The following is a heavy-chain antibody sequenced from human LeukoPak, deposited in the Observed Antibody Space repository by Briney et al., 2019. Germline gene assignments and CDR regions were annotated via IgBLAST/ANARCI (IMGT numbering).Heavy chain of an antibody. CDR3: ARERFARELPDY. CDR2: ISSSSSYI. J-gene: IGHJ4*02. V-gene: IGHV3-21*01. CDR1: GFTFGSYS. Sequence: GGSLRLSCAASGFTFGSYSMNWVRQAPGKGLEWVSSISSSSSYIYYADSVKGRFTISRDNAKNSLYLQMNSLRAEDTAVYYCARERFARELPDYWGQGTLVTVSS. D-gene: IGHD1-26*01.